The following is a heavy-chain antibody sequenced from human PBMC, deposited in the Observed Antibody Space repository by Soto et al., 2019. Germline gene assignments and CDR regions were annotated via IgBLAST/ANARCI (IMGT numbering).Heavy chain of an antibody. J-gene: IGHJ4*02. V-gene: IGHV3-33*01. CDR2: IWYDGTQK. D-gene: IGHD4-17*01. CDR1: GFTFNTYS. CDR3: ARAGGTTVTGLWHYDS. Sequence: QVQLEESGGGVVQPGRSLRLSCEASGFTFNTYSMHWVRQPPGKGLECLAAIWYDGTQKHYADSVKGRFIISRDNSKKTLYLEMNSLRAEDTAVYYCARAGGTTVTGLWHYDSWGQGTLVNVSA.